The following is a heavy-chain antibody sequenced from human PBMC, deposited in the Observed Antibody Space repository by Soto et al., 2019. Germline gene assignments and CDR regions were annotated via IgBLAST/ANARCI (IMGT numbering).Heavy chain of an antibody. CDR2: ISVYNEDK. D-gene: IGHD4-17*01. CDR3: ARAFDYGDEREIDF. V-gene: IGHV1-18*01. Sequence: VQLVQSGAEVKKPGASVKVSCQTSGYTFSNYDINWVRQAPGQGLEWMGCISVYNEDKNYAQKFQGRVTMTTDTSTNTAYMDLRNLRSDDTAVYYCARAFDYGDEREIDFWGQGTLVTVSS. J-gene: IGHJ4*02. CDR1: GYTFSNYD.